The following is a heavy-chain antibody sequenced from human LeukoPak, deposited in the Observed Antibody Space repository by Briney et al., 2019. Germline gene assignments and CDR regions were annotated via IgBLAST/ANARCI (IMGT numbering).Heavy chain of an antibody. J-gene: IGHJ3*02. CDR3: ARAIVVVPAAYGDAFDI. D-gene: IGHD2-2*01. V-gene: IGHV3-30-3*01. CDR1: GFTFSSYA. Sequence: GGSLRLSCAASGFTFSSYAMHWVRQAPGKGLEWVAVISYDGSNKYYADSVKGRFTISRDNSKNTLYLQMNSLRAEDTAVYYCARAIVVVPAAYGDAFDIWGQGTMVTVSS. CDR2: ISYDGSNK.